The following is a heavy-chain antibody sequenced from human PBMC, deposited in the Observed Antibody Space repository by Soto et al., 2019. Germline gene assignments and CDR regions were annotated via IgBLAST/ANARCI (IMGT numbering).Heavy chain of an antibody. Sequence: PGGSLRLSCAASGFTFSSYAMSWVRQAPGKGLEWVSAISGSGGSTYYADSVKGRFTISRDNSKNTLYLQMNSLRAEDTAVYYCAKDHGRYYDFWSGFYYFDYWGQGTLVTSPQ. V-gene: IGHV3-23*01. D-gene: IGHD3-3*01. CDR1: GFTFSSYA. CDR3: AKDHGRYYDFWSGFYYFDY. J-gene: IGHJ4*02. CDR2: ISGSGGST.